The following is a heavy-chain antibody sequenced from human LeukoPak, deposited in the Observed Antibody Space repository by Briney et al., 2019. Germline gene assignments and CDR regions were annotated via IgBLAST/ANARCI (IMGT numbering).Heavy chain of an antibody. CDR3: ARAPSKYDFWSGYHYYYMDV. V-gene: IGHV3-21*01. Sequence: PGGSLRLSCAASGFTFSSYAMSWVRQAPGKGLEWVSSISSSSSYIYYADSVKGRFTISRDNAKNSLYLQMNSLRAEDTAVYYCARAPSKYDFWSGYHYYYMDVWGKGTTVTVSS. CDR1: GFTFSSYA. J-gene: IGHJ6*03. D-gene: IGHD3-3*01. CDR2: ISSSSSYI.